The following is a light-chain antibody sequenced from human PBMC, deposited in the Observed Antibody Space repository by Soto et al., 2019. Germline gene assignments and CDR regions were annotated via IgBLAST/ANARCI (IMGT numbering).Light chain of an antibody. Sequence: VLTQSPDTLSLSPGDRATLSCRANQRASRQYLSWYQQRPGQPPRLLIYSVSMRADGIPDRFGGSGSGSGCAPTINRLEPEDFAVYECQYFESPQWTVGQGNKIET. CDR3: QYFESPQWT. CDR1: QRASRQY. J-gene: IGKJ1*01. V-gene: IGKV3-20*01. CDR2: SVS.